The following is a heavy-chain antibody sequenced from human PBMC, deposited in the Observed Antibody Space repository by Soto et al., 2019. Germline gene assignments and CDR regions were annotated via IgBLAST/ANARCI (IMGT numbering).Heavy chain of an antibody. D-gene: IGHD1-26*01. V-gene: IGHV4-39*01. Sequence: PSETLSLTCTVSGGSISSNNYYWGWIRQPPGKGLEWIGNIYYSGNTYYNPSLKSRVTMSVDTSKNQFSLKLTSVTAADTAVYYCARRTPLVGAPFDPCGQGTLVTVSS. J-gene: IGHJ5*02. CDR1: GGSISSNNYY. CDR2: IYYSGNT. CDR3: ARRTPLVGAPFDP.